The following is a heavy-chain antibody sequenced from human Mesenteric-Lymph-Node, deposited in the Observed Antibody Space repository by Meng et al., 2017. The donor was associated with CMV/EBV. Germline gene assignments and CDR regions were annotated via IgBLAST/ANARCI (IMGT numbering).Heavy chain of an antibody. V-gene: IGHV1-2*02. CDR1: GYTFTGYY. Sequence: ASVKVSCKASGYTFTGYYIHWVRRAPGQGLEWMGWINPNSGGTNYAQKFQGRVTMTRDTSISTAYMELSRLRSDDTAVYYCASVRSGYYEYYFDYWGQGTLVTVSS. J-gene: IGHJ4*02. CDR3: ASVRSGYYEYYFDY. CDR2: INPNSGGT. D-gene: IGHD3-22*01.